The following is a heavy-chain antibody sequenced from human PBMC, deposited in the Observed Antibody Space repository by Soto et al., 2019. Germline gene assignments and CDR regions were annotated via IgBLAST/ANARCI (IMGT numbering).Heavy chain of an antibody. CDR3: ARDWRDGYTRGPDY. D-gene: IGHD5-12*01. Sequence: EVHLVESGGDLVQPGGSLRLSCAASGFTFSSYWMSWVRQAPGKGLEWVANIKPDGSEQYYVDSVKGRFTISRDNAKNSLYLQVNSLRAEDTAVYYCARDWRDGYTRGPDYWGQGTLVTVSS. J-gene: IGHJ4*02. V-gene: IGHV3-7*04. CDR2: IKPDGSEQ. CDR1: GFTFSSYW.